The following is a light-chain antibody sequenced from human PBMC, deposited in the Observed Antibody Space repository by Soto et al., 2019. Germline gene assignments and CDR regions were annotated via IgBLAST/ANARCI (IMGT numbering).Light chain of an antibody. Sequence: QSVLTQPPSVSGSLGQSVTISCTGTSSDVGSYNRVSWYQQFPGTAPKLMIYEVSNRPSGVPDRFSGSKSGNTASLTISGLQAEDEADYYCSSYTSSSTWVFGGGTQLTV. V-gene: IGLV2-18*02. J-gene: IGLJ3*02. CDR1: SSDVGSYNR. CDR3: SSYTSSSTWV. CDR2: EVS.